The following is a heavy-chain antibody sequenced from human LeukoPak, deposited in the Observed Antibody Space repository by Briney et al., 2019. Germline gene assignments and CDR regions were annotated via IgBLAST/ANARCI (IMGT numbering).Heavy chain of an antibody. J-gene: IGHJ1*01. V-gene: IGHV3-49*04. CDR3: TTYSGRYYGAAEYFLH. CDR1: GFTFGDYA. CDR2: IRSKAYGGTT. D-gene: IGHD1-26*01. Sequence: GGSRRLSCRASGFTFGDYAMRWARQAPGKRGEGVGFIRSKAYGGTTECAASVKGRFTISRDDYKSVAYLQMNSLKTEDTAVYYCTTYSGRYYGAAEYFLHWGQGTLVSVSS.